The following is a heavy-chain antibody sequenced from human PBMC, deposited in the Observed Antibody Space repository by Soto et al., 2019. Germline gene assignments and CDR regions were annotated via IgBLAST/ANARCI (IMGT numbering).Heavy chain of an antibody. D-gene: IGHD3-3*01. J-gene: IGHJ4*02. CDR3: ASPPSGYYRQYYFDY. Sequence: GGSLRPFRSAPWFTFYSHALSWVRQGPGKGLEWVSAISGSGGSTYYADSVKGRFTISRDNSKNTLYLQMNSLRAEDTAVYYCASPPSGYYRQYYFDYWGQGTLVTVSS. CDR1: WFTFYSHA. V-gene: IGHV3-23*01. CDR2: ISGSGGST.